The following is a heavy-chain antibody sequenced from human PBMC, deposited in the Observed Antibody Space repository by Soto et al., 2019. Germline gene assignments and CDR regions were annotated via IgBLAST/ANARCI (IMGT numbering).Heavy chain of an antibody. CDR2: LYYSGST. J-gene: IGHJ6*02. Sequence: SETLSLTCTVSGGSISSYYWSWIRQPPGKGLEWIGYLYYSGSTNYNPSLKSRVTISVDTSKNQFSLKLSSVTAADTAVYYCARDRGILRYFDWLEDYYYGMDVWGQGTTVTVAS. D-gene: IGHD3-9*01. V-gene: IGHV4-59*01. CDR1: GGSISSYY. CDR3: ARDRGILRYFDWLEDYYYGMDV.